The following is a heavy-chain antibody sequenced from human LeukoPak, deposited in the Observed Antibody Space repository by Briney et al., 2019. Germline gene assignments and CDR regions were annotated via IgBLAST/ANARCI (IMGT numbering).Heavy chain of an antibody. Sequence: GASVKVSCKASSYTFTSYGISWVRQAPGQGLEWMGWISAYNGNTNYAQKLQGRVTMTTDTSTSTAYMELRSLRSDDTAVYYCARVKKARGIAAAGTGDYWGQGTLVTVSS. D-gene: IGHD6-13*01. CDR3: ARVKKARGIAAAGTGDY. CDR2: ISAYNGNT. CDR1: SYTFTSYG. V-gene: IGHV1-18*01. J-gene: IGHJ4*02.